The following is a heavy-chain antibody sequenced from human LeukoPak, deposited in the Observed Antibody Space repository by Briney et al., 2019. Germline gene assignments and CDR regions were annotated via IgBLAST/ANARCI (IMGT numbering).Heavy chain of an antibody. CDR3: ARERDYYYGMDV. CDR1: GFTFSDHY. V-gene: IGHV3-72*01. J-gene: IGHJ6*02. CDR2: TRNKAKSYTT. Sequence: GGSLRLSCVASGFTFSDHYMYWVRQAPGKGLEWVGRTRNKAKSYTTEYAASVKGRFTISRDDSKNSLYLQMNSLKTEDTAVYYCARERDYYYGMDVWGQGTTVTVSS.